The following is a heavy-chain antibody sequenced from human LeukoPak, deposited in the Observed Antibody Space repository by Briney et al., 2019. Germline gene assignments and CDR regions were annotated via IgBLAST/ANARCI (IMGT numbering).Heavy chain of an antibody. J-gene: IGHJ4*02. CDR2: IIPIFGTA. D-gene: IGHD4-23*01. CDR1: GGTFSSYA. CDR3: ARGWVRSGYGGNPYYFDY. Sequence: SVKVSCKASGGTFSSYAISWVRQAPGQGLEWMGGIIPIFGTANYAQKFQGRVTITADESTSTAYMELSSLRSEDTAVYYCARGWVRSGYGGNPYYFDYWGQGTLVTVSS. V-gene: IGHV1-69*13.